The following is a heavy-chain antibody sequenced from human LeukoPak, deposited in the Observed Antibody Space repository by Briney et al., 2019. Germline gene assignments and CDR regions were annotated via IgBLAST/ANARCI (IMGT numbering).Heavy chain of an antibody. CDR3: ARTTMIVVVDAFDI. CDR2: IYYSGST. Sequence: SQTLSLTCTVSGGSISSGGYYWSWIRQHPGKGLVWIGYIYYSGSTYYNPSLKSRVTISVDTSKNQFSLKLSSVTAADTAVYYCARTTMIVVVDAFDIWGQGTMVTVSS. CDR1: GGSISSGGYY. V-gene: IGHV4-31*03. D-gene: IGHD3-22*01. J-gene: IGHJ3*02.